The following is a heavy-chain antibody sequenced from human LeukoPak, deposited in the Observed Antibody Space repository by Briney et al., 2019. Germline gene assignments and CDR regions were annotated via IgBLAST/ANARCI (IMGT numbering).Heavy chain of an antibody. CDR2: ISAYNGNT. CDR3: ARSGGTGDLDY. Sequence: ASVKVSCKASGYTFTGYYMHWVRQAPGQGLEWMGWISAYNGNTNYAQKLQGRVTMTTDTSTSTAYMELRSLRSDDTAVYYCARSGGTGDLDYWGQGTLVTVSS. V-gene: IGHV1-18*04. CDR1: GYTFTGYY. D-gene: IGHD7-27*01. J-gene: IGHJ4*02.